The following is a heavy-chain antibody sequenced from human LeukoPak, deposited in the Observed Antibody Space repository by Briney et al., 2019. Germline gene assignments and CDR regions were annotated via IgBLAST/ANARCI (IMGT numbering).Heavy chain of an antibody. Sequence: GESLRLSCAASGFTFSDYYMSWIRQAPGKGLEWVSYISSSVSTIYYADSVKGRFTMSTDNDKNSLYVQMNSLRVEDKDVYYCASGERTALRGFDYWGQGTLVTVSS. CDR2: ISSSVSTI. CDR1: GFTFSDYY. D-gene: IGHD1-26*01. J-gene: IGHJ4*02. CDR3: ASGERTALRGFDY. V-gene: IGHV3-11*01.